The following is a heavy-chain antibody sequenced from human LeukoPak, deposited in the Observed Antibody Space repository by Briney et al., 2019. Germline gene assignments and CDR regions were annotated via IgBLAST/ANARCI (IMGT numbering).Heavy chain of an antibody. CDR3: ARDRGYDILTGLHKYFDY. CDR1: GGSISSGSYY. D-gene: IGHD3-9*01. J-gene: IGHJ4*02. CDR2: IYTSGST. Sequence: PSETLSLTCTVSGGSISSGSYYWSWIRQPAGKGLEWIGRIYTSGSTNYNPSLKSRVTISVDTSKNQFSLKLSSVTAADTAVYYCARDRGYDILTGLHKYFDYWGQGTLVTVSS. V-gene: IGHV4-61*02.